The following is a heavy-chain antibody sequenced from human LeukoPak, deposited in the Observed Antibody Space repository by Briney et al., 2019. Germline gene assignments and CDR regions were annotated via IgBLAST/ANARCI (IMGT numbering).Heavy chain of an antibody. V-gene: IGHV3-48*02. CDR3: ARGGGARPDY. CDR1: GITFSSYG. Sequence: AGGSLRLSCTAPGITFSSYGMNWVRQAPGKGLKWVSYISSSSSYINYADSVKGRFTISRDNAKNSLFLQMNSLRDEDTAMYYCARGGGARPDYWGQGTLVTVSS. J-gene: IGHJ4*02. CDR2: ISSSSSYI. D-gene: IGHD3-10*01.